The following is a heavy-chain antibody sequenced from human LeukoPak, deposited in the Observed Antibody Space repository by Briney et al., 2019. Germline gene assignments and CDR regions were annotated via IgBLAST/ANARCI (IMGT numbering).Heavy chain of an antibody. J-gene: IGHJ4*02. CDR3: ARALYGYNSLDY. D-gene: IGHD5-24*01. Sequence: GGSLRLSCAASGFTFSSYGMHWVRQAPGKGLGGVAFIRYDGSNKYYADSVKGRFTISRDNAKNSLYQQMNSLRAEDTAVYYCARALYGYNSLDYWGQGTLVTVSS. CDR2: IRYDGSNK. CDR1: GFTFSSYG. V-gene: IGHV3-30*02.